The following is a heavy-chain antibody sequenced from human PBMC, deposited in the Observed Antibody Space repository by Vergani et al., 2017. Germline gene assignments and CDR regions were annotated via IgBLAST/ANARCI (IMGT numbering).Heavy chain of an antibody. J-gene: IGHJ4*02. CDR3: VRDRGLCAGGRCYTEAWDY. Sequence: QVQLVESGGGVVQPGTSLRLSCVVSGFALNRHAMYWVRQAPGKGLEWVVGISFDGTSEYYPDIVKGRFTISRDIAKNTLYLQVRSLRLEDTGVYHCVRDRGLCAGGRCYTEAWDYWGQGTPVTVSS. V-gene: IGHV3-30-3*01. CDR2: ISFDGTSE. CDR1: GFALNRHA. D-gene: IGHD2-2*02.